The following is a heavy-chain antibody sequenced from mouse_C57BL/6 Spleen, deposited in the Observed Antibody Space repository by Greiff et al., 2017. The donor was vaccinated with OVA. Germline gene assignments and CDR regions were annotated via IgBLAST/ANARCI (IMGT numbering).Heavy chain of an antibody. D-gene: IGHD2-1*01. CDR3: TTDGNYGWFAY. CDR1: GFNIKDYY. CDR2: IDPEDGDT. V-gene: IGHV14-1*01. Sequence: VQLQQSGAELVRPGASVKLSCTASGFNIKDYYMHWVKQRPEQGLEWIGRIDPEDGDTEYAPKFQGKATMTADTSSNTAYRQLSSLTSEDTAVYYCTTDGNYGWFAYWGQGTLVTVSA. J-gene: IGHJ3*01.